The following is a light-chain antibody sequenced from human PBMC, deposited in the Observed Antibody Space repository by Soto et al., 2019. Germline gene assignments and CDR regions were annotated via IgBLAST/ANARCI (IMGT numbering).Light chain of an antibody. CDR3: QQYNHWPRMLS. Sequence: IGRTQFSTTPSVSPGETAPPTCKALQSLSSNLAWYQQRRGQAPRLLMFDTSTRASGTPARFSGSGSGTEFTLTIASLQSEDFAFYYCQQYNHWPRMLSFGGGTKVDIK. CDR1: QSLSSN. J-gene: IGKJ4*01. CDR2: DTS. V-gene: IGKV3-15*01.